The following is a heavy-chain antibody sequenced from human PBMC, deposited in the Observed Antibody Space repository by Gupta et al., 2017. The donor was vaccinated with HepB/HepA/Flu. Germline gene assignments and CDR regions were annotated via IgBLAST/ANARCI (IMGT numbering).Heavy chain of an antibody. CDR2: ISWNSGSI. CDR1: GFTFDAYA. V-gene: IGHV3-9*01. D-gene: IGHD2/OR15-2a*01. CDR3: AKDMNQYSYYFDY. Sequence: EVQLVESGGGLVQPGRSLRLSCAASGFTFDAYAMHWVRQAPGKGLEWVSGISWNSGSIGYADSVKGRFTISRDNAKNSLYLQMKSVRAEDTALYYCAKDMNQYSYYFDYWGQGTLVTVSS. J-gene: IGHJ4*02.